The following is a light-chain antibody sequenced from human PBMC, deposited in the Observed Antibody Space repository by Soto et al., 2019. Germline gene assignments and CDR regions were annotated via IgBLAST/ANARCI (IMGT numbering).Light chain of an antibody. CDR3: QHYGNSPPSVT. CDR2: DAS. J-gene: IGKJ3*01. Sequence: EIVLTQSPATLSLPPGERATLSCRASQSVSSYLAWYQQKPGQAPRLLIYDASNRATGIPARFSGSGSGTDFTLTISSLEPEDFAVYYCQHYGNSPPSVTFGPGTKVDIK. V-gene: IGKV3-11*01. CDR1: QSVSSY.